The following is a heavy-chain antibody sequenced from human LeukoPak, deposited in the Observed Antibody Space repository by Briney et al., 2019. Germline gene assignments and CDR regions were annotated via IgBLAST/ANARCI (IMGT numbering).Heavy chain of an antibody. CDR1: GYSISSGYY. J-gene: IGHJ3*02. CDR2: IYHSGST. Sequence: SETLSLTCTVSGYSISSGYYWGWIRQPPGKGLEWIGSIYHSGSTYYNPSLKSRVTISVDTSKNQFSLKLSSVTAADTAVYYCARKSFMSTVTTRAFDIWGQGTMVTVSS. D-gene: IGHD4-17*01. V-gene: IGHV4-38-2*02. CDR3: ARKSFMSTVTTRAFDI.